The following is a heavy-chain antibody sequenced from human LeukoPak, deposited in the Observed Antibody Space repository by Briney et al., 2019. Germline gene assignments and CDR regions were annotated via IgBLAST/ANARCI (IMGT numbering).Heavy chain of an antibody. CDR2: ISGSGGST. D-gene: IGHD3-16*01. J-gene: IGHJ6*02. V-gene: IGHV3-23*01. Sequence: GGSLRLSCAASGFTFSSYAMSWVRQAPGKGLEWVSAISGSGGSTYYADSVKGRFTISRDNSKNTLYLQMNSLRAEDTAVYYCAALLSPVWGGWANFYYYYGMDVWGQGTTVTVSS. CDR1: GFTFSSYA. CDR3: AALLSPVWGGWANFYYYYGMDV.